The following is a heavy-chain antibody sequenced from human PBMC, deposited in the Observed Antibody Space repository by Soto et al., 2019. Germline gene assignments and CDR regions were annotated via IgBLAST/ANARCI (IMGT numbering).Heavy chain of an antibody. Sequence: ASVKVSCKASGYTFTDYGISWVRQAPGQGLEWMGWISAYNDNTKYAQKLQGRVTMTTDTSTSTVYMELRSLRSDDTAVYYCAREYCSETGRFVRAVWGQGTSVTVSS. CDR1: GYTFTDYG. CDR3: AREYCSETGRFVRAV. D-gene: IGHD2-15*01. V-gene: IGHV1-18*04. J-gene: IGHJ6*02. CDR2: ISAYNDNT.